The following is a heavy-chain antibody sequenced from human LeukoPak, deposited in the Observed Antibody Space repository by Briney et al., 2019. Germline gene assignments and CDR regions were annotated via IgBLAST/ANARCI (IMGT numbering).Heavy chain of an antibody. Sequence: GGSLRLSCAASGFTFSSYSMNWVRQAPGKGLEWVSSISSSSSYIYYADSVKGRFTISRDNAKNSLYLQMNSLRAEDTAVYYCTTDLDDFWSGYYPLDYWGQGTLVTVSS. CDR1: GFTFSSYS. CDR2: ISSSSSYI. CDR3: TTDLDDFWSGYYPLDY. J-gene: IGHJ4*02. D-gene: IGHD3-3*01. V-gene: IGHV3-21*01.